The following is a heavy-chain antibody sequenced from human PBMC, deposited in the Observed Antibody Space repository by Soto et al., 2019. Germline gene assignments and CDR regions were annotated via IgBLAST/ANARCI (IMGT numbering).Heavy chain of an antibody. CDR3: ARQDEYSRLFEI. Sequence: PGESLKISCKGSGYSFINYWIGWVRQMPGKGLEWMGIIYPGDSDTRYSPSFEGQATISADKSISTAYLQWSSLEASDTAMYYCARQDEYSRLFEIWGQGTMVTGSS. V-gene: IGHV5-51*01. CDR2: IYPGDSDT. D-gene: IGHD6-13*01. J-gene: IGHJ3*02. CDR1: GYSFINYW.